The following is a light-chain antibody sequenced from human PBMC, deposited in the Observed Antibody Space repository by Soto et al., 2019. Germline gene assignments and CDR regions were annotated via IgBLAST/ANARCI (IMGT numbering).Light chain of an antibody. CDR1: QGISSY. J-gene: IGKJ5*01. Sequence: IQLTQSPSSLSASVGDRDTITCRASQGISSYLAWYQQKPGKXPKXXIYAASSLQSGVPSRFSGSGSGTDLTITISSLHPEDFDTYYCQQSYNFPRTFGQGTRLDIK. CDR3: QQSYNFPRT. V-gene: IGKV1-39*01. CDR2: AAS.